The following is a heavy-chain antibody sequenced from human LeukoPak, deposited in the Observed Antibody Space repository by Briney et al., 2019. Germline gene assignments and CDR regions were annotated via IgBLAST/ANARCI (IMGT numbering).Heavy chain of an antibody. CDR2: IYNSGST. Sequence: PSETLSLTCTVSGGSISTYYWSWIRQPPGKGLEWIGYIYNSGSTNYNPSLKSRVTISVDTSKNQFSLKLSSVTAADTAVYYCARDSFGGNPTYYFDYWGQGTLVTVSS. V-gene: IGHV4-59*01. CDR1: GGSISTYY. D-gene: IGHD4-23*01. J-gene: IGHJ4*02. CDR3: ARDSFGGNPTYYFDY.